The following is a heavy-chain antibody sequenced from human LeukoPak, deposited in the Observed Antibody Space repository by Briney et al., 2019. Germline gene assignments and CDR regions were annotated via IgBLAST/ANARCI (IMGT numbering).Heavy chain of an antibody. CDR1: GGSITSYY. CDR2: VFSSGNT. Sequence: SETLSLTCTVSGGSITSYYWSWIRQPPGKGLEYIGYVFSSGNTNYNPSLKSRVTISLDTSKNQFSLKLRSVTAADTAVYYYARELYTNHDLLWFDPWGQGTLVTVSS. J-gene: IGHJ5*02. D-gene: IGHD4-11*01. CDR3: ARELYTNHDLLWFDP. V-gene: IGHV4-4*08.